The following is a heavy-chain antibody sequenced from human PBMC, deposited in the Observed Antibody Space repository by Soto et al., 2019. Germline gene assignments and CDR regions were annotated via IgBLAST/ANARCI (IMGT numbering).Heavy chain of an antibody. J-gene: IGHJ3*02. CDR2: ISSGSSTI. CDR1: GFTFSTYS. Sequence: PVGSLRLSCAASGFTFSTYSMNWVRQAPGKGLEWLSYISSGSSTIYYADSVEGRFTISRDNVENSLYLQMNSLRDEDTAVYFCARDLDYYDSGSPDAFDIWGQGTMVTVSS. V-gene: IGHV3-48*02. D-gene: IGHD3-10*01. CDR3: ARDLDYYDSGSPDAFDI.